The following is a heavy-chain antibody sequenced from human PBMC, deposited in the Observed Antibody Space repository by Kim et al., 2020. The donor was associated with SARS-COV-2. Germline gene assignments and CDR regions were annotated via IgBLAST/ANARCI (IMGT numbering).Heavy chain of an antibody. CDR1: GGSFSSYA. Sequence: SVKVSCKASGGSFSSYAFSWVRQAPGQGLEWMGGIIPMFGTTNYAQRFKGRVTITADEYTRTVYMEVSSLRSEDTAVYYCARGVVGATDFVYWGQGTLVTVSS. CDR3: ARGVVGATDFVY. V-gene: IGHV1-69*13. CDR2: IIPMFGTT. D-gene: IGHD1-26*01. J-gene: IGHJ4*02.